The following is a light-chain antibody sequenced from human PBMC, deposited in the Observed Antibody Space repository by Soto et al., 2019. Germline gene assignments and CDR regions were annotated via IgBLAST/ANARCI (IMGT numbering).Light chain of an antibody. CDR2: DAS. CDR1: QSVSSY. CDR3: QQYNNWPKT. V-gene: IGKV3-11*01. Sequence: EIVLTQSTGTLSLSPGERATLSCRASQSVSSYLAWYQQKPGQPPRLLIYDASNRATAIPARFSGSGSGTDFTLTISSLQSEDFAVYYCQQYNNWPKTFGQGTKVDIK. J-gene: IGKJ1*01.